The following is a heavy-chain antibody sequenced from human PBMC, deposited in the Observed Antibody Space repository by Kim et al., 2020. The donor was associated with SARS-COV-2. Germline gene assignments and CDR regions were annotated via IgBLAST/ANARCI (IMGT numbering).Heavy chain of an antibody. Sequence: ASVKVSCKASGYTFTGYFVHWVRQAPGQGLEWMGWINPNDGGTNYAQNFQGRVTMTRDTSISTAYMELNSLISDDTAVYYCAREYVRGSGSYYGYWGQGTLVTVSS. CDR3: AREYVRGSGSYYGY. D-gene: IGHD3-10*01. CDR2: INPNDGGT. J-gene: IGHJ4*02. CDR1: GYTFTGYF. V-gene: IGHV1-2*02.